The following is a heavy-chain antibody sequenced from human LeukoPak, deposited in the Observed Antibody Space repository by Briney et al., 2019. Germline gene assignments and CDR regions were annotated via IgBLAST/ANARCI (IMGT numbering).Heavy chain of an antibody. J-gene: IGHJ6*02. CDR2: ICANDGNT. D-gene: IGHD2-2*02. CDR1: GLTFRNYA. CDR3: AKQKGTTCYSGMDI. V-gene: IGHV3-23*01. Sequence: GGSLRLSCAASGLTFRNYAMSWVRQAPGKGLEWVSVICANDGNTYYADAVKGRFTISRDNSKDTLYLQMDSLRAEDTALYYCAKQKGTTCYSGMDIWGQGTTVTVSS.